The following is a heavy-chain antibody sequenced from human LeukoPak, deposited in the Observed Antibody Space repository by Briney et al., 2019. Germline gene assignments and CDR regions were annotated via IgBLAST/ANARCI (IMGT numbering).Heavy chain of an antibody. CDR2: ISWNIDNI. D-gene: IGHD4-17*01. Sequence: GRSLRLSCAASGFTFDDYAMHWVRHAPGKGLEWVSGISWNIDNIDYADSVRGRFTISRDNAKNSLYLQMNSLRAEDTALYYCAKDYDYGFDYWGQGTLVTASS. CDR1: GFTFDDYA. CDR3: AKDYDYGFDY. V-gene: IGHV3-9*01. J-gene: IGHJ4*02.